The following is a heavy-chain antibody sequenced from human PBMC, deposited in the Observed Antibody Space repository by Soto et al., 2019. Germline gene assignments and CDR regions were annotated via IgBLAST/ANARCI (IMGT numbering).Heavy chain of an antibody. Sequence: QVQLVESGGGVVQPGRSLRLSCAASGFTFSSYGMHWVRQAPGKGLEWVAVIWYDGSNKYYADSVKGRFIISRDNSKNTLYLQINSLRAEDTAVYYCARDGYCSGGSCYSVPVFDYWGQGTLVTVSS. V-gene: IGHV3-33*01. CDR1: GFTFSSYG. CDR2: IWYDGSNK. CDR3: ARDGYCSGGSCYSVPVFDY. J-gene: IGHJ4*02. D-gene: IGHD2-15*01.